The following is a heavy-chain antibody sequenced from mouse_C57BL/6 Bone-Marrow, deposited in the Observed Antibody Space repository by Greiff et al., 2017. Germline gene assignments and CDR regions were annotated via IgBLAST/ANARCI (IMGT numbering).Heavy chain of an antibody. V-gene: IGHV1-82*01. D-gene: IGHD2-1*01. Sequence: VQLQQSGPELVKPGASVKISCKASGYAFSSSWMNWVKQRPGKGLEWIGRIYPGDGDTNYTGKFKGKATMTADKSSSTAYMQLSSLTSEDSAVYFCARRVYYGNCLDYWGQGTTLTVAS. CDR1: GYAFSSSW. CDR3: ARRVYYGNCLDY. J-gene: IGHJ2*01. CDR2: IYPGDGDT.